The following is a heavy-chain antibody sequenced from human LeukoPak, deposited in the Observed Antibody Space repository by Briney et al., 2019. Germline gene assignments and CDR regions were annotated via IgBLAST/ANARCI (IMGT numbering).Heavy chain of an antibody. CDR2: IWYDGSNK. CDR3: AKDGGVTTIFGVVTAPYYYMDV. Sequence: PGGSLRLSCAASGFTFSSYGMHWVRQAPGKGLEWVAVIWYDGSNKYYADSVKGRFTISRDNSKNTLYLQMNSLRAEDTAVYYCAKDGGVTTIFGVVTAPYYYMDVWGKGTTVTVSS. D-gene: IGHD3-3*01. V-gene: IGHV3-33*06. CDR1: GFTFSSYG. J-gene: IGHJ6*03.